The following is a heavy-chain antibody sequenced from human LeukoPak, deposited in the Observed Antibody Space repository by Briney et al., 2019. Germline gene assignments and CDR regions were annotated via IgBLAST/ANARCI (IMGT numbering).Heavy chain of an antibody. CDR1: GYTFTGYY. J-gene: IGHJ4*02. CDR3: ARDLMYYYDSSGYDY. D-gene: IGHD3-22*01. V-gene: IGHV1-2*02. CDR2: INPNSGGT. Sequence: ASVKVSCKASGYTFTGYYMHWVRQAPGQGLEWMGWINPNSGGTNFAQNFQGRVTMTRDTSISTAYMELSRLRSDDTAVYYCARDLMYYYDSSGYDYWGQGTLVTVSS.